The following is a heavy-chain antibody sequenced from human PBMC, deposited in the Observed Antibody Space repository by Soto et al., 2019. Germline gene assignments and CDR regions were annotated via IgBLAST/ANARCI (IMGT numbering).Heavy chain of an antibody. Sequence: GGSLRLSCAASGFTFRTYALSWVRQAPGKGLDWVSVISGSGGSTDYAGSVKGRFTISRDNSKNALYLQMNGLRAEDTALYYCARVGGSGWFDAFDIWGQGTMVTVSS. CDR1: GFTFRTYA. D-gene: IGHD6-19*01. CDR3: ARVGGSGWFDAFDI. CDR2: ISGSGGST. V-gene: IGHV3-23*01. J-gene: IGHJ3*02.